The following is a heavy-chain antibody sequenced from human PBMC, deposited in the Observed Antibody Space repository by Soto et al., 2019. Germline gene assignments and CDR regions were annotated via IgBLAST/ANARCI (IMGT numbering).Heavy chain of an antibody. J-gene: IGHJ4*02. Sequence: VHLMESGGGVVQPGRSLRLSCAASGSTFSYYGMNWVRQAPGKGPEWVAVIWYDGSIKYYAESVKGRFSISRDNSKNTLYLNMNSLRTEDTAVYYCARDGGSHGPSYFDSWGQGSQVIVSS. CDR2: IWYDGSIK. V-gene: IGHV3-33*01. CDR1: GSTFSYYG. CDR3: ARDGGSHGPSYFDS. D-gene: IGHD3-16*01.